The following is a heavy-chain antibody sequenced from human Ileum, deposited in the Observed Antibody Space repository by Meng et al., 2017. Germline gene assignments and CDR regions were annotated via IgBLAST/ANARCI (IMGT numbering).Heavy chain of an antibody. CDR3: ASLRYNWNYSADY. CDR1: GASVTTSHYQ. CDR2: AST. J-gene: IGHJ4*02. D-gene: IGHD1-7*01. Sequence: QVQLQESGPGLVRPSETLSLICTVSGASVTTSHYQWGWIRQPPGKGLEWIGYASTNYNPSLKSRVTISVDKSKNQFSLKLSSVTAADTAVYYCASLRYNWNYSADYWGQGTLVTVSS. V-gene: IGHV4-61*05.